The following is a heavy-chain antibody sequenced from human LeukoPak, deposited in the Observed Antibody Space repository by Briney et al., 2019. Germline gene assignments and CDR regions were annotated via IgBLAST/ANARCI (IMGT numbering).Heavy chain of an antibody. CDR3: ASGYYYDSSGYYY. CDR2: INPNSGGT. V-gene: IGHV1-2*02. CDR1: GYTFTGYY. D-gene: IGHD3-22*01. Sequence: ASAKVSCKASGYTFTGYYMHWVRQAPGQGLEWMGWINPNSGGTNYAQKFQGRVTMTRDTSISTAYMELSRLRSDDTAVYYCASGYYYDSSGYYYWGQGTLVTVSS. J-gene: IGHJ4*02.